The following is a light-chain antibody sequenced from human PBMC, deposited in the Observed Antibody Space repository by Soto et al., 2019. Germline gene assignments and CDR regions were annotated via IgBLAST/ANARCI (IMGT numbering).Light chain of an antibody. J-gene: IGLJ2*01. CDR1: SSDVGGYNY. Sequence: QSALTQPPSASGSPGQSVTISCTGTSSDVGGYNYVSWYQQHPGKAPKLMIYEVNKRPSGVPDRFSGSKSGNTASLTVSGLQAEDEADYYCTSYAGSNNFVVFGGGTQLNVL. CDR3: TSYAGSNNFVV. CDR2: EVN. V-gene: IGLV2-8*01.